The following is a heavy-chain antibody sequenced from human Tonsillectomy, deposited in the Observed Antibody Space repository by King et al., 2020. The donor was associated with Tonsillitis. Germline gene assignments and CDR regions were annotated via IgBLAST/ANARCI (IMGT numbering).Heavy chain of an antibody. CDR3: ARHDPVEVTTAIGY. Sequence: QVQLQESGPGLVKPSETLSLTCTVSGGSIGSSTYYWGWIRQPPGKGLEWIGTIYYTGNTYYNPSLRSRLTISIDTSKNQFSLKLTSVTAADTAVYYCARHDPVEVTTAIGYWGQGTLVTVSS. J-gene: IGHJ4*02. CDR2: IYYTGNT. V-gene: IGHV4-39*01. D-gene: IGHD2-2*02. CDR1: GGSIGSSTYY.